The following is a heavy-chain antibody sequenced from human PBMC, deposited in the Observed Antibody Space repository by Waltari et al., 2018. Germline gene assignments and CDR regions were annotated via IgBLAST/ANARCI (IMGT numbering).Heavy chain of an antibody. CDR3: ARGNIVVVPAATRYYYYYGMDV. V-gene: IGHV1-69*01. CDR1: GGTFSSYA. J-gene: IGHJ6*02. CDR2: IIPILGKA. Sequence: QVQLVQSGAEVKKPGSSVTVSCKASGGTFSSYAISWVRPAPGQGLEWMGGIIPILGKANYAQEFQGRVTITADEATSTAYMGLSSLRSEDTAVYYCARGNIVVVPAATRYYYYYGMDVWGQGTTVTVSS. D-gene: IGHD2-2*01.